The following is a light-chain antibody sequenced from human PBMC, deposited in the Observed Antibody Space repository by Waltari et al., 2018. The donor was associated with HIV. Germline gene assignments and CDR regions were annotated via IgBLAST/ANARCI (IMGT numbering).Light chain of an antibody. V-gene: IGLV3-19*01. CDR2: LIP. CDR1: SPRTYY. CDR3: NSRDRAGHHVV. J-gene: IGLJ3*02. Sequence: SELTQDPAVSVALGQTVSIPCHGDSPRTYYASWYLQKPGQAPVLVISLIPNRPSGIPDRFSGSSSGDTASLTITGAQAEDEGDYYCNSRDRAGHHVVFGGGTKLTVL.